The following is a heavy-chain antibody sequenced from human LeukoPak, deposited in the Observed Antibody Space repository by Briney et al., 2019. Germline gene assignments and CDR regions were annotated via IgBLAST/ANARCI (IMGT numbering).Heavy chain of an antibody. CDR2: ISSSGGST. CDR3: ARFGTDYYDSSGYYQRGYYYGMDV. D-gene: IGHD3-22*01. CDR1: GFTFSSYA. Sequence: GGSLRLSCAASGFTFSSYAMSWVRQAPGKGLEWVSAISSSGGSTYYADSVKGRFTISRDNSKNTLYLQMNSLRAEDTAVYYCARFGTDYYDSSGYYQRGYYYGMDVWGQGTTVTVSS. J-gene: IGHJ6*02. V-gene: IGHV3-23*01.